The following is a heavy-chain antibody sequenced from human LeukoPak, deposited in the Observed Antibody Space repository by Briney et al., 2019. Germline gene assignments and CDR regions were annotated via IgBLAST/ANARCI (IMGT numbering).Heavy chain of an antibody. V-gene: IGHV1-8*03. Sequence: GASVKVSCKASGYTFTSYDINWVRQATGQGLEWMGWMNPNSGNTGYAQKFQGRVTITRNTSISTAYMELRSLRTAATAVAYCSRGKHDQLLWFYWGQGTLVTVSS. CDR2: MNPNSGNT. D-gene: IGHD2-2*01. CDR1: GYTFTSYD. J-gene: IGHJ4*02. CDR3: SRGKHDQLLWFY.